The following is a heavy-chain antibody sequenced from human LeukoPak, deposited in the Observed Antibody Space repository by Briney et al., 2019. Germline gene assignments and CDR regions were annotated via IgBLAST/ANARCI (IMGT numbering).Heavy chain of an antibody. V-gene: IGHV3-69-1*01. CDR2: ISSSSTT. CDR3: ARSTDYNDYYLGAFGI. Sequence: GGSLRLSCAASGFTFSDYYMNWIRQAPGKGLEYISYISSSSTTNYADSVKGRFTISRDNTKNLLYLQMNSLRAEDTAVYYCARSTDYNDYYLGAFGIWGQGTMVTVSS. D-gene: IGHD3-22*01. CDR1: GFTFSDYY. J-gene: IGHJ3*02.